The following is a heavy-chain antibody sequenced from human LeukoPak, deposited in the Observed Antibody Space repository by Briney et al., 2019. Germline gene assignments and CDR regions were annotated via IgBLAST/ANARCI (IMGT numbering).Heavy chain of an antibody. CDR1: GFTFSSYA. V-gene: IGHV3-23*01. J-gene: IGHJ6*02. D-gene: IGHD3-10*01. Sequence: GSLRLSCAASGFTFSSYAMSWVRQAPGKGLEWVSAISGSGGSTYYADSVKGRFTISRDNSKNTLYLQMNSLRAEDTAVYYCAKGRLWFGDYYYYGMDVWGQGTTVTVSS. CDR3: AKGRLWFGDYYYYGMDV. CDR2: ISGSGGST.